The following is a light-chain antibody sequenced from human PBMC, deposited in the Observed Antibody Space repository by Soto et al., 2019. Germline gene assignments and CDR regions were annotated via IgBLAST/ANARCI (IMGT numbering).Light chain of an antibody. V-gene: IGKV3-20*01. Sequence: EIVLTQSPGTLSLSPGERATLSCRASQSVGNNFLGWYQQKPGQAPRLLIYHASNRATGIPDRFSGTASGTDFTLTISRLEPEDSAVYYWHQYAASPLTFGGGTKVEIK. CDR1: QSVGNNF. CDR2: HAS. CDR3: HQYAASPLT. J-gene: IGKJ4*01.